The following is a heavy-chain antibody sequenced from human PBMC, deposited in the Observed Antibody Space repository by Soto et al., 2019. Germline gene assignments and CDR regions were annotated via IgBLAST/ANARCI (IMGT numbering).Heavy chain of an antibody. J-gene: IGHJ5*02. CDR3: ARGIKYGAYSRWFDP. Sequence: QVQLVQSGAEVKKPGASVKVSCKASGYTFTSYDINWVRQATGQGLEYLGWMNPNSGNTAYVQKVQRRVTMTWATTIPTAYMELSSLRSEDTAVYFCARGIKYGAYSRWFDPWGQGTLVTVSS. V-gene: IGHV1-8*01. CDR2: MNPNSGNT. CDR1: GYTFTSYD. D-gene: IGHD4-17*01.